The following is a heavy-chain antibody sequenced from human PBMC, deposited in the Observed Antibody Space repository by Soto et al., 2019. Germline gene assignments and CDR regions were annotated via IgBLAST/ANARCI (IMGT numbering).Heavy chain of an antibody. Sequence: PSETLSLTCTVSGGSISSYYWIWIRQPAGKGLERIGRIYTSGSTNYNPSLKSRVTMSVDTSKNQFSLKLSSVTAADTAVYYCARDYVDYGDYLNWFDPWGQGTLVTVSS. J-gene: IGHJ5*02. V-gene: IGHV4-4*07. D-gene: IGHD4-17*01. CDR1: GGSISSYY. CDR2: IYTSGST. CDR3: ARDYVDYGDYLNWFDP.